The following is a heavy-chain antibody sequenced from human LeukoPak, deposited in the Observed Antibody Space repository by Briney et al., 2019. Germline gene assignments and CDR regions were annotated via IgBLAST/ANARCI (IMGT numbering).Heavy chain of an antibody. D-gene: IGHD6-13*01. V-gene: IGHV1-2*02. Sequence: ASVKVSCKASGYTFTDYYVYWVRQAPGQDGEWMGWINPNSGDTNYAQKVQGRVTMTRDTSISTAYMDLSSLRSDDTAMYCCARMWSTATSGWNWFDPWGQGTLVTVSS. CDR2: INPNSGDT. J-gene: IGHJ5*02. CDR1: GYTFTDYY. CDR3: ARMWSTATSGWNWFDP.